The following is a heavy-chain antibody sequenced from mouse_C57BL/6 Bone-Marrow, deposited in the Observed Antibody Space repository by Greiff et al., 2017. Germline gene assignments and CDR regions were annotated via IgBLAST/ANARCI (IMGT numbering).Heavy chain of an antibody. J-gene: IGHJ2*01. CDR2: ISDGGSYT. CDR3: ARDLGIYYGNFYFDY. D-gene: IGHD2-1*01. Sequence: EVKLVESGGGLVKPGGSLKLSCAASGFTFSSYAMSWVRQTPEKRLEWVATISDGGSYTYYPDNVKGRFTISRDNAKNNLYLQMSHLKSEDTAMYYCARDLGIYYGNFYFDYWGQGTTLTVSS. CDR1: GFTFSSYA. V-gene: IGHV5-4*01.